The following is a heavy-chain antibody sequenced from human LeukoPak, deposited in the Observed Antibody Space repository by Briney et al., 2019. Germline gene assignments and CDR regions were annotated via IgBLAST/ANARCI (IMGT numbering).Heavy chain of an antibody. J-gene: IGHJ6*03. CDR3: ARVGNPYYYYYMDV. Sequence: GGSLRLSCAASGFTFSSYGMHWVRQAPGKGLEWVAVIWYDGSNKYYADSVKGRFTISRDNSKNTLYLQMNSLRAEDTAVYYCARVGNPYYYYYMDVWAKGPRSPSP. D-gene: IGHD4-23*01. CDR1: GFTFSSYG. CDR2: IWYDGSNK. V-gene: IGHV3-33*01.